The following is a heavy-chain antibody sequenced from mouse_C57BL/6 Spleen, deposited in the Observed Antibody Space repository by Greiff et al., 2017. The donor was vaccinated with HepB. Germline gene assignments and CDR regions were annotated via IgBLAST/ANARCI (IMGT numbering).Heavy chain of an antibody. V-gene: IGHV5-17*01. D-gene: IGHD4-1*01. J-gene: IGHJ1*03. CDR3: ARFWDDWYFDV. CDR2: ISSGSSTI. Sequence: EVKLVESGGGLVKPGGSLKLSCAASGFTFSDYGMHWVRQAPEKGLEWVAYISSGSSTIYYADTVKGRFTISRDNAKNTLFLQMTSLRSEDTAMYYCARFWDDWYFDVWGTGTTVTVSS. CDR1: GFTFSDYG.